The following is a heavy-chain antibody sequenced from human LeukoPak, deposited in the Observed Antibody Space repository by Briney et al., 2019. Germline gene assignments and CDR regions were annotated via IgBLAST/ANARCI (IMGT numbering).Heavy chain of an antibody. J-gene: IGHJ4*02. CDR1: EFTFSNYW. CDR3: AKAPVTTCRGAFCYPFDY. V-gene: IGHV3-74*01. Sequence: PGGSLRLSCAASEFTFSNYWMHWVRQAPGKGLVWVSRIKTDGSSTSYVDSVKGRFTISRDSSKNTLFLQMNRLRPEDAAVYYCAKAPVTTCRGAFCYPFDYWGLGTLVTVSS. D-gene: IGHD2-15*01. CDR2: IKTDGSST.